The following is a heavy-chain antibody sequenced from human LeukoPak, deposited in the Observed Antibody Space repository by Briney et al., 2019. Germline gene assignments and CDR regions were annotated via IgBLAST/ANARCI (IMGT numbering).Heavy chain of an antibody. V-gene: IGHV3-30*02. D-gene: IGHD1-26*01. J-gene: IGHJ3*02. Sequence: PGGSLRLSCVASGVTFSSYGMHWVRQAPGKGLEWVAFIRYDGSNEYYIDSVKGRFTLPRDNSKNTLYLQMNSLRAEDTAVYYCAKDSAVSGSYPDASDIWGQGTMVTVSS. CDR2: IRYDGSNE. CDR3: AKDSAVSGSYPDASDI. CDR1: GVTFSSYG.